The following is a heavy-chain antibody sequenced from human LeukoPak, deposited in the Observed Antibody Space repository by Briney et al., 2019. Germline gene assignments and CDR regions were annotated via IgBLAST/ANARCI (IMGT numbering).Heavy chain of an antibody. V-gene: IGHV3-23*01. CDR3: AKRGSLVPAAISLVHAFDI. CDR2: ISGSGGST. Sequence: GGSLRLSCAASGFTFSSYAMSWVRQAPGKGLEWVSAISGSGGSTYYADSVKGRFTISRDNSKNTLYLQMNSLRAEDTAVYYCAKRGSLVPAAISLVHAFDIWGQGTMVTVSS. D-gene: IGHD2-2*01. CDR1: GFTFSSYA. J-gene: IGHJ3*02.